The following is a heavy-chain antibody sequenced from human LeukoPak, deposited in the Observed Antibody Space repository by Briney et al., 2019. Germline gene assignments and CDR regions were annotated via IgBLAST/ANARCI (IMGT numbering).Heavy chain of an antibody. D-gene: IGHD4-17*01. CDR1: RFTFSDYY. Sequence: GGSLRLSCAASRFTFSDYYMSWIRQAPGKGLEWVSAISGSGGSTYYADSVKGRFTISRDNSKNTLYLQMNSLRAEDTAVYYCAKVHDYGDYSIDYWGRGTLVTVSS. CDR2: ISGSGGST. J-gene: IGHJ4*02. CDR3: AKVHDYGDYSIDY. V-gene: IGHV3-23*01.